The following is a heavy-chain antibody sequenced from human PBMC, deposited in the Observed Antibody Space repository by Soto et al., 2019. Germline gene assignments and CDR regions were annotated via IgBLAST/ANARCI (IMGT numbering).Heavy chain of an antibody. V-gene: IGHV4-34*01. CDR1: GWSFSAYY. Sequence: QVQLQQWGAGLLKPSETLSLTCAVSGWSFSAYYWTWIRQPPGRGLEWIGEIDPSGSTNYNPSLEGRVTMSIDTAKNRFSLNVTSVTAADTAVYYCVRGLRYSGMDVWGQGTTVTVS. D-gene: IGHD2-15*01. CDR3: VRGLRYSGMDV. J-gene: IGHJ6*02. CDR2: IDPSGST.